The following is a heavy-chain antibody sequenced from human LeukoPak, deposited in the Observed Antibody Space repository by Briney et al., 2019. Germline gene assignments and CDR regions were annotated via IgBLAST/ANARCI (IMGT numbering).Heavy chain of an antibody. CDR2: IYTSGST. J-gene: IGHJ6*03. CDR1: GGSISSYY. V-gene: IGHV4-4*07. CDR3: ARDPSNCSSTSCYNYYYYMDV. D-gene: IGHD2-2*01. Sequence: SETLSLTCTVSGGSISSYYWSWIRQPAGKGLEWTGRIYTSGSTNYNPSLKSRVTMSVDTSKNQFSLKLSSVTAADTAVYYCARDPSNCSSTSCYNYYYYMDVWGKGTTVTVSS.